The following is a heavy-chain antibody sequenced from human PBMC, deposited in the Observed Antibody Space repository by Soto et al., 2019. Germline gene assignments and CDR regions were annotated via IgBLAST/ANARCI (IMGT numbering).Heavy chain of an antibody. V-gene: IGHV3-74*01. CDR2: INSDGSST. CDR1: GFTFSSYW. Sequence: EVQLVESGGGLVQPGGSLRLSCAASGFTFSSYWMHWVRQAPGKGLVWVSRINSDGSSTSYADSVKGRFTISRDNAKNTLYLQMNSLRAEDTAMYYCAREQGYCSSTSCQPYYYYYYYMDVWGKGTTVTVSS. D-gene: IGHD2-2*01. J-gene: IGHJ6*03. CDR3: AREQGYCSSTSCQPYYYYYYYMDV.